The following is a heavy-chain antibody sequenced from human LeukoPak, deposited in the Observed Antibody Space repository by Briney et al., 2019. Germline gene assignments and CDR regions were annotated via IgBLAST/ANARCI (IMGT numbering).Heavy chain of an antibody. CDR2: SDHAGSA. J-gene: IGHJ4*02. Sequence: PSETLSLTCSFSGGTLTAYYWKWIRQSPGKGLEWIGESDHAGSANYNPSLKSRVTISVEKAKNQFSLNLWSVTAADTAVYYCARVNILTGYAIDHWGQGTLVTVSS. CDR3: ARVNILTGYAIDH. CDR1: GGTLTAYY. V-gene: IGHV4-34*01. D-gene: IGHD3-9*01.